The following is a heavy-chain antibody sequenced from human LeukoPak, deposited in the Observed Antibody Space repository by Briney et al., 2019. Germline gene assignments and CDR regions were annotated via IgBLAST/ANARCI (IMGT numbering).Heavy chain of an antibody. Sequence: SETLSLTCTVSGGSISSGSYYWSWIRQPAGKGLEWIGRIYTSGSTNYNPSLKSRVTISVDTSKNQFSLKLSSVTAADTAVYYCARAYGLDAFDIWGQGTMVTVSS. CDR2: IYTSGST. D-gene: IGHD3-10*01. J-gene: IGHJ3*02. V-gene: IGHV4-61*02. CDR1: GGSISSGSYY. CDR3: ARAYGLDAFDI.